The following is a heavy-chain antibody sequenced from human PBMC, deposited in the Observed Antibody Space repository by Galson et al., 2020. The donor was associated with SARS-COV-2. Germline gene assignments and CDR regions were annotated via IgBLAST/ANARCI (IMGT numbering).Heavy chain of an antibody. D-gene: IGHD3-10*01. CDR1: GFTFSSYA. V-gene: IGHV3-23*01. Sequence: GESLKISCAASGFTFSSYAMTWVRQAPGKGLEWVSSISGSGDSTYYADSVKGRFTMSRDNSKNTLYLQMKSLKAEDTAVYFCAKQAWFEELICPSDYWGQGTLVTVS. CDR3: AKQAWFEELICPSDY. J-gene: IGHJ4*02. CDR2: ISGSGDST.